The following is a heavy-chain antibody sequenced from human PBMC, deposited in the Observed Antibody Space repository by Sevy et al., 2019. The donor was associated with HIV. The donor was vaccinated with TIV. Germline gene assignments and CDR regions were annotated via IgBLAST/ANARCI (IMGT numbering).Heavy chain of an antibody. V-gene: IGHV3-74*01. J-gene: IGHJ6*02. Sequence: GESLKISCAASGFTFSSYWMHWVRQAPGKGLVWVSRINSDGSSTSYADSVKGRFTISRDNAKNTRYLQMNSLRAEDTVVYYCARVPSLYCSSTSCYGAYYYYGMDVWGQGTTVTVSS. CDR1: GFTFSSYW. CDR3: ARVPSLYCSSTSCYGAYYYYGMDV. D-gene: IGHD2-2*01. CDR2: INSDGSST.